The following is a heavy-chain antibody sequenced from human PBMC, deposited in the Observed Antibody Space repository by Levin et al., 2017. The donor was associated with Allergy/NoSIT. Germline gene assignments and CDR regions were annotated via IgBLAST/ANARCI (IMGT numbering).Heavy chain of an antibody. Sequence: GGSLRPSCAASGFRFSDYYMSWIRQVPGKGLEWVSYISVSGRETNYADVVKGRFTISRDNAKNSLSLQMNGLRVDDSAVYYCAREGFWTDWGQGTLVTVSS. CDR3: AREGFWTD. D-gene: IGHD3/OR15-3a*01. J-gene: IGHJ4*02. CDR1: GFRFSDYY. CDR2: ISVSGRET. V-gene: IGHV3-11*06.